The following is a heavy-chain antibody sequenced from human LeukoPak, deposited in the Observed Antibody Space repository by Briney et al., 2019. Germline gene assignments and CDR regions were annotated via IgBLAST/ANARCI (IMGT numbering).Heavy chain of an antibody. J-gene: IGHJ4*02. CDR2: INPNSGGT. V-gene: IGHV1-2*02. CDR3: ARDREVEVGATDY. Sequence: GASVKVSCKASGYTFTGYNMHWVRQAPGQGLEWMGWINPNSGGTNYAQKFQGRVTMTRDTSISTAYMELSRLRSDDTAVYYCARDREVEVGATDYWGQGTLVTVSS. CDR1: GYTFTGYN. D-gene: IGHD1-26*01.